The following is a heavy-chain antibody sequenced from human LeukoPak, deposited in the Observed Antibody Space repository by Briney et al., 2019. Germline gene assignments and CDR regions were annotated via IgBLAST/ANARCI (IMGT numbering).Heavy chain of an antibody. CDR3: ARGITMIVVVETYYFDY. D-gene: IGHD3-22*01. CDR1: GDSISRNY. CDR2: IYYSGST. Sequence: KTSETLSLTCSVSGDSISRNYWSWIRQPPGKGLEWIGYIYYSGSTNYNPSLKSRVTISVDTSKNQFSLKLSSVTAADTAVYYCARGITMIVVVETYYFDYWGQGTLVTVSS. V-gene: IGHV4-59*01. J-gene: IGHJ4*02.